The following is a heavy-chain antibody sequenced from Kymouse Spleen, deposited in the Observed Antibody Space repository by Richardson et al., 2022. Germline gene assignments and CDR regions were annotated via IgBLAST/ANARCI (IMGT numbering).Heavy chain of an antibody. D-gene: IGHD6-19*01. CDR3: ARSRGIAVAGTRSGMDV. Sequence: EVQLVESGGGLVQPGGSLRLSCAASGFTFSSYWMHWVRQAPGKGLVWVSRINSDGSSTSYADSVKGRFTISRDNAKNTLYLQMNSLRAEDTAVYYCARSRGIAVAGTRSGMDVWGQGTTVTVSS. CDR1: GFTFSSYW. J-gene: IGHJ6*02. CDR2: INSDGSST. V-gene: IGHV3-74*01.